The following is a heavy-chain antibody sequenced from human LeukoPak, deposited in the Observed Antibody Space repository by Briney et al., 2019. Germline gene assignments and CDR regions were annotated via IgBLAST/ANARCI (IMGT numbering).Heavy chain of an antibody. D-gene: IGHD3-22*01. CDR1: GGSVSSGSYY. CDR3: ARAGYYYDSSGYYLFDY. CDR2: IYYSGST. V-gene: IGHV4-61*01. J-gene: IGHJ4*02. Sequence: PSETLSLTCTVSGGSVSSGSYYWSWIRQPPGKGLEWIGYIYYSGSTSYNPSLKSRVTISVDTSRNQFSLKLSSVTAADTAAYYCARAGYYYDSSGYYLFDYWGQGTLVTVSS.